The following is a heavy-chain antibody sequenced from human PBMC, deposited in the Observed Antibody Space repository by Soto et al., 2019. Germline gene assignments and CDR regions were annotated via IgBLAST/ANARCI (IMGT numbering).Heavy chain of an antibody. CDR3: ARVRKGITMVRGKIGYYYYGMDV. J-gene: IGHJ6*02. D-gene: IGHD3-10*01. Sequence: SETLSLTCAVYGGSFSGYYWSWIRQPPGKGLEWIGEINHSGSTNYNPSLKSRVTISVDTSKNQFSLKLSSVTAADTAVYYCARVRKGITMVRGKIGYYYYGMDVWGQGTTVT. CDR1: GGSFSGYY. V-gene: IGHV4-34*01. CDR2: INHSGST.